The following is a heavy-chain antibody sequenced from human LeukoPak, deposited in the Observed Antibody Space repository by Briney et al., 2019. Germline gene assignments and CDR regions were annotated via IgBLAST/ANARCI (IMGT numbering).Heavy chain of an antibody. V-gene: IGHV4-34*01. CDR1: GGSFSGYY. D-gene: IGHD1-26*01. J-gene: IGHJ6*03. Sequence: SETLSLTCAVYGGSFSGYYWSWIRQPQGKGPEWIGEINHSGSTNYNPSLKSRVTISVDTSKNQFSLKLTSVTAADTAVYYCARETSQKGAHYMDVWGKGTTVTISS. CDR3: ARETSQKGAHYMDV. CDR2: INHSGST.